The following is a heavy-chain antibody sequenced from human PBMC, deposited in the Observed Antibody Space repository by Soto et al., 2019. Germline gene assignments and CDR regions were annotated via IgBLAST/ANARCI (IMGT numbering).Heavy chain of an antibody. CDR1: GFTFSSYA. Sequence: QVQLVESGGGVVQPGRSLRLSCAASGFTFSSYAMHWVRQAPGKGLEWVAVISYDGSNKYYADSVKGRFTISRDNSKNTLYLQMNSLRAEDTAVYYCARSFLGGRPPHLPPYFDYWGQGTLVTVSS. CDR3: ARSFLGGRPPHLPPYFDY. J-gene: IGHJ4*02. CDR2: ISYDGSNK. D-gene: IGHD1-26*01. V-gene: IGHV3-30-3*01.